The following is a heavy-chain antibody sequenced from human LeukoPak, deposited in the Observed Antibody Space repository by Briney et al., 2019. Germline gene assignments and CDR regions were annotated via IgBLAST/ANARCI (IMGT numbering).Heavy chain of an antibody. Sequence: SETLSLTCTVSGGSFSSGSYYWSWIRQPPGKGLEWIGYIYYSGSTNYNPSLKSRVTISVDTSKNQFSLKLSSVTAADTAVYYCARESEYCSGGSCPALDYWGQGTLVTVSS. CDR3: ARESEYCSGGSCPALDY. CDR1: GGSFSSGSYY. V-gene: IGHV4-61*01. J-gene: IGHJ4*02. D-gene: IGHD2-15*01. CDR2: IYYSGST.